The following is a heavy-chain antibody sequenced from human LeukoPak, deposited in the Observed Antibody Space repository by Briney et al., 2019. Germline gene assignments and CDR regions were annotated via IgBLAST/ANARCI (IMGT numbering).Heavy chain of an antibody. J-gene: IGHJ5*02. V-gene: IGHV4-34*01. CDR3: ARHYEGFGELFSRYNWFDP. Sequence: SETLSLTCAVYGGSFSGYYWSWIRQPPGKGLEWIGEINHSGSTNYNPSLKSRVTISVDTSKNQFSLKLSSVTAADTAVYYCARHYEGFGELFSRYNWFDPWGQGTLVTVSS. D-gene: IGHD3-10*01. CDR1: GGSFSGYY. CDR2: INHSGST.